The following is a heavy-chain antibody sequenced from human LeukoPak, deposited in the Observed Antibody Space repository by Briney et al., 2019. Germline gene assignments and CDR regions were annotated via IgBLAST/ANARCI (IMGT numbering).Heavy chain of an antibody. J-gene: IGHJ4*02. CDR1: GGSISSYY. CDR2: IYYSGST. D-gene: IGHD5-24*01. V-gene: IGHV4-59*08. CDR3: ARHAVEMATMDYFDY. Sequence: SETVSLTCTVSGGSISSYYWSWTRQPPGKGLEWIGDIYYSGSTNYNPSLKSRVTISVDTSKNQFSLKLSSVTAADTAVYYCARHAVEMATMDYFDYWGQGTLVTVSS.